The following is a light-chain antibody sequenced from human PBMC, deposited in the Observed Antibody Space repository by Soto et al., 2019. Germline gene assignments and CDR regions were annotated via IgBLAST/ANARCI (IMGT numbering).Light chain of an antibody. CDR1: QSVSSN. Sequence: EIVMTQSPATLSVSPGERATLSCRASQSVSSNLAWYQQKPGQAPRLLIYGASTRATGIPARFSGSGSGTEFTLTISTLQSEDFAVYYCQLYNNWPPFGQGTKVEIK. J-gene: IGKJ1*01. CDR3: QLYNNWPP. CDR2: GAS. V-gene: IGKV3-15*01.